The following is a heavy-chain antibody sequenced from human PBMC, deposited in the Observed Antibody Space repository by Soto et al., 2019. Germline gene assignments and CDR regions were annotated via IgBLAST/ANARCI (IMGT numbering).Heavy chain of an antibody. Sequence: EVQLVESGGGLVQPGGSLRLSCAASGFTFRSYWMHWVRQAPGKGLVWVSRISPDGSITNYADSVKGRFTISRDNAKNTLFLQMNSLRAEDTAVYYCAREVATVPDYWGQGTLVAASS. CDR2: ISPDGSIT. CDR1: GFTFRSYW. V-gene: IGHV3-74*01. J-gene: IGHJ4*02. D-gene: IGHD6-13*01. CDR3: AREVATVPDY.